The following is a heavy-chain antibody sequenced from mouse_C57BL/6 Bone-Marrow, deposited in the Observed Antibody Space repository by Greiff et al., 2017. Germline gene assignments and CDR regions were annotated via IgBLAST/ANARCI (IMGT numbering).Heavy chain of an antibody. CDR1: GYTFTDYE. CDR2: IDPEAGGT. J-gene: IGHJ2*01. V-gene: IGHV1-15*01. CDR3: TITGTEDFDY. Sequence: VQLQQSGAELVRPGASLTLSCKASGYTFTDYEMHWVKQTPVHGLEWIGAIDPEAGGTAYNQKFKGKSILTADNSSSTAYMELRSLTSEDSAVYYCTITGTEDFDYWDQGTALTVSA. D-gene: IGHD4-1*01.